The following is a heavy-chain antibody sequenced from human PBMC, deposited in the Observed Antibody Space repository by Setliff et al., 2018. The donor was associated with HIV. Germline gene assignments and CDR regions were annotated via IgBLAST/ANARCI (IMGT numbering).Heavy chain of an antibody. J-gene: IGHJ3*01. CDR2: VYYSGST. Sequence: SETLSLTCTVSGGSISSDNYYWSWIRQPAGKGLEWIGSVYYSGSTYHNPSLKSRITISVDTSNNQFSLNLRSVTAADTAIYFCASAQYCAGCYGPHGAFDVWGPGSTVTVSS. V-gene: IGHV4-39*07. D-gene: IGHD2-2*01. CDR3: ASAQYCAGCYGPHGAFDV. CDR1: GGSISSDNYY.